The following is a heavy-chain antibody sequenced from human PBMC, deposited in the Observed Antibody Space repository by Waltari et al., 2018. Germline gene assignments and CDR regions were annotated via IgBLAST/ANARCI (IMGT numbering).Heavy chain of an antibody. D-gene: IGHD1-1*01. CDR3: AKGSFKVEEAFDI. Sequence: EVQLVESGGGLVQPGRSLRLSCAASGFTFDDYAMHWVRQAQGKGVGVVSGISWNSGSIGYADSVKGRFTISRDNAKNSLYLQRNSLRAEDMALYYCAKGSFKVEEAFDIWGQGTMVTVSS. J-gene: IGHJ3*02. CDR2: ISWNSGSI. CDR1: GFTFDDYA. V-gene: IGHV3-9*03.